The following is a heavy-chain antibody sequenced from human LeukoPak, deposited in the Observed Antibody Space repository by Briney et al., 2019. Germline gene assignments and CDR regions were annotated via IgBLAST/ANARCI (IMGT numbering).Heavy chain of an antibody. Sequence: GGSVRLSRAASAFTFSNYWMSWVRQAPGEGLEWVANIKEDGSEINYVDSVKGRFAISRDNAKNSLYLQMNSLRVDDTAVYYCARDRGYSTFDYWGQGTLVTVSS. CDR1: AFTFSNYW. V-gene: IGHV3-7*01. CDR2: IKEDGSEI. CDR3: ARDRGYSTFDY. D-gene: IGHD4-23*01. J-gene: IGHJ4*02.